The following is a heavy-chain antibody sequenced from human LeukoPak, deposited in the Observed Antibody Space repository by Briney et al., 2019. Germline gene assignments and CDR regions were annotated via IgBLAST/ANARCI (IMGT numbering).Heavy chain of an antibody. CDR2: IDYSGGST. V-gene: IGHV3-23*01. CDR3: ARRAYYYDSSGYSADAFDI. J-gene: IGHJ3*02. D-gene: IGHD3-22*01. CDR1: GFTFSSYA. Sequence: GGSLRLSCAASGFTFSSYAMSWIRQAPGKGLEWVSSIDYSGGSTHYADSVKGRFTISRDNAKNSLYLQMNSLRAEDTAVYYCARRAYYYDSSGYSADAFDIWGQGTVVAVSS.